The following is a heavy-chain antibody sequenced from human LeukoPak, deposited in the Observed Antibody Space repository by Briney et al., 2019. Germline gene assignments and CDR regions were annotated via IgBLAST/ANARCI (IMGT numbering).Heavy chain of an antibody. CDR3: ARNLRPGSSYGYYYGMDV. J-gene: IGHJ6*02. Sequence: GGSLRLSCTASGITFSSHWLSWVRQAAGKGLEWVANIKQDGSEKYYVDSVKGRFTISRDNDKNSLYLQMNSLRAEDTAVYYCARNLRPGSSYGYYYGMDVWGQGTTVTVSS. CDR2: IKQDGSEK. V-gene: IGHV3-7*01. D-gene: IGHD3-10*01. CDR1: GITFSSHW.